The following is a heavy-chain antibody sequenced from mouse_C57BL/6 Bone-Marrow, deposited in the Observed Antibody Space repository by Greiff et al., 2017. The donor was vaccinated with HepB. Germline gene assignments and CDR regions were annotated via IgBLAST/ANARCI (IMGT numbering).Heavy chain of an antibody. J-gene: IGHJ1*03. CDR2: IDPSDKET. V-gene: IGHV1-52*01. CDR3: AITWYFDV. CDR1: GNTFTSYW. Sequence: KQSCKAFGNTFTSYWMHWVKQRLIQGLEWIGNIDPSDKETHYNQKFKDKATLTVDKASSTAYMQLSSLTSEDSSVYYCAITWYFDVWGTGTTVTVSS.